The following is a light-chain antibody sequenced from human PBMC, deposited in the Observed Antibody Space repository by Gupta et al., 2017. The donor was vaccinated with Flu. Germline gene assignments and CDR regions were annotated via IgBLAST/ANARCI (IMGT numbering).Light chain of an antibody. CDR1: SSNIGAGYD. Sequence: QSVLTQPPSVSGAPGQRVTISCTGSSSNIGAGYDVHWYQQLPGTAPKILIYGNSNRPSGVPDRFSGSTSGSSASLAITGLQAEDEADYYCQSYDNSLSGSYVFGTGTKVTVL. CDR3: QSYDNSLSGSYV. CDR2: GNS. V-gene: IGLV1-40*01. J-gene: IGLJ1*01.